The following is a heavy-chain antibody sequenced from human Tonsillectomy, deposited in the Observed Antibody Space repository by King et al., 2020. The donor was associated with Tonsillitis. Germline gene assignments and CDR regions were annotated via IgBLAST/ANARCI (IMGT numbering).Heavy chain of an antibody. D-gene: IGHD2-15*01. J-gene: IGHJ6*02. V-gene: IGHV4-30-2*01. CDR1: GGSISSVGYS. CDR2: IYHSGST. Sequence: QLQESGSGLVKPSQTLSLTCAVSGGSISSVGYSWSWIRQPPGKGLEWIGYIYHSGSTYYNPSLKSRVTISVDRSRNQFSLKLSSVTAADTAVYYCARGLGYCSGGSCPAGYGMDVWGQGTTVTVSS. CDR3: ARGLGYCSGGSCPAGYGMDV.